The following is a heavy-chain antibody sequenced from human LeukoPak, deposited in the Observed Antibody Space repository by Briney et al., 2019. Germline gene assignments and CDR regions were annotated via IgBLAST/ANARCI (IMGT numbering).Heavy chain of an antibody. CDR1: GFTFSSYS. J-gene: IGHJ6*02. Sequence: GGSLRLSCAASGFTFSSYSMNWVRQAPGKGLEWVSCICSSSSYIYYADSVKGRFTISRDNAKNSLYLQMNSLSAEDTAVYYCARGVRYYDSSGYDYYYYSMDVWGQGTTVTVSS. V-gene: IGHV3-21*01. D-gene: IGHD3-22*01. CDR3: ARGVRYYDSSGYDYYYYSMDV. CDR2: ICSSSSYI.